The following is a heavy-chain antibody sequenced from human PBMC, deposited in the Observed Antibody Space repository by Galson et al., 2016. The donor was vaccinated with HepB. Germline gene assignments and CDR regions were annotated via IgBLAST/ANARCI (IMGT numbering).Heavy chain of an antibody. CDR2: IWYDGSKK. CDR1: GITFSIYG. CDR3: TRVRRPWGMGRKDAFDI. J-gene: IGHJ3*02. Sequence: SLRLSCAASGITFSIYGMHWVRQAPGKGLEWVAVIWYDGSKKDYADSVKGRFTISRDNSKNTLYLLMNSLRAEDTAVYYCTRVRRPWGMGRKDAFDIWGQGTMVTVSS. V-gene: IGHV3-33*01. D-gene: IGHD2-8*01.